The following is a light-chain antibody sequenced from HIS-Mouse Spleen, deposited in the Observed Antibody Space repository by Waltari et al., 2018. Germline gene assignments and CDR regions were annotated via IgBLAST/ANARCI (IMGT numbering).Light chain of an antibody. J-gene: IGLJ1*01. Sequence: QSALTQPASVSGSPGQSITISCTGTSSDVGGYHYSSWYQQHPGKAPKLRIYEVSNRPSGVSNRFSGSKSGNTASLTISGLQAEDEADYYCSSYTSSSSYVFGTGTKVTVL. CDR2: EVS. CDR3: SSYTSSSSYV. CDR1: SSDVGGYHY. V-gene: IGLV2-14*01.